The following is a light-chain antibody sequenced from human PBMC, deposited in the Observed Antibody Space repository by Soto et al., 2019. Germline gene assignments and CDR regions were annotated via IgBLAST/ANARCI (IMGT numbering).Light chain of an antibody. V-gene: IGKV3-15*01. CDR3: QQYNNWPPYT. Sequence: EIVMTQSPATLSVSPGERVNLSCRASQSVSSNLAWYQQKPGQAPRLLIYGASTRATGIPARFSGSGSGTEFTLTISSLQSEDFAVYYCQQYNNWPPYTFGQGTKLEIK. CDR2: GAS. J-gene: IGKJ2*01. CDR1: QSVSSN.